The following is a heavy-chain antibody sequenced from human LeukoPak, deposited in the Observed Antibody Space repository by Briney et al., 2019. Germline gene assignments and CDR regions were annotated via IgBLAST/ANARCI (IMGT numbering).Heavy chain of an antibody. J-gene: IGHJ4*02. Sequence: GGSLRLSCAASGFTFTTYGMTWVRQAPGKGLEWVSSISGSGGRIVYADSVKGRFAISRDNSKNTLYLQMDSLRAEDTAVYYCARDVNYYDSSGPFDYWGQGTLVTVSS. CDR2: ISGSGGRI. D-gene: IGHD3-22*01. CDR1: GFTFTTYG. CDR3: ARDVNYYDSSGPFDY. V-gene: IGHV3-23*01.